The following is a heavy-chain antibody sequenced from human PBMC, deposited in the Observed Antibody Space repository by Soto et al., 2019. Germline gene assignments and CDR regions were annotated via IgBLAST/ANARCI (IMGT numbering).Heavy chain of an antibody. V-gene: IGHV3-23*01. CDR1: GFTFSSYA. CDR2: ISGSGGST. D-gene: IGHD2-15*01. Sequence: PGGSLRLSCAASGFTFSSYAMSWVRQAPGKGLEWVSAISGSGGSTYYADSVKGRFTISRDNSKNTLYLQMNSLRAEDTAVYYCAKVSCRVSGSGGSCYSPWFDPWGQGTLVTVSS. CDR3: AKVSCRVSGSGGSCYSPWFDP. J-gene: IGHJ5*02.